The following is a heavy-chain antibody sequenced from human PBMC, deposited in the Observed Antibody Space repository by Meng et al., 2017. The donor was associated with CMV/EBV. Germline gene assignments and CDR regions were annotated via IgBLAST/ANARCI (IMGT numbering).Heavy chain of an antibody. CDR3: ARDSRGCYSSSPRTVGMDV. J-gene: IGHJ6*02. CDR2: IIPIFGTA. D-gene: IGHD6-6*01. V-gene: IGHV1-69*05. Sequence: SVKVSCKASGGTFSSYAISWVRQAPGQGLEWMGGIIPIFGTANYAQKFQGRVTITTDESTSTAYMELSSLRSEDTAVYYCARDSRGCYSSSPRTVGMDVWGQGTTVTVSS. CDR1: GGTFSSYA.